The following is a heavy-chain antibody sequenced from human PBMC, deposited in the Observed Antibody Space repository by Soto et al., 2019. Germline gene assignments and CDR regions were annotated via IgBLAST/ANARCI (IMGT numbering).Heavy chain of an antibody. V-gene: IGHV4-39*01. CDR3: ARLPSTTDYYYYGMDV. J-gene: IGHJ6*02. D-gene: IGHD4-17*01. CDR1: GGSISSSNYY. Sequence: SETLSLTCTVSGGSISSSNYYWGWIRQPAGKGLEWIGSIYYSGSTCYNPSLKSRVTISVDTSKNQFSLKLSSVTAADTAVYYCARLPSTTDYYYYGMDVWGQGTTVTVSS. CDR2: IYYSGST.